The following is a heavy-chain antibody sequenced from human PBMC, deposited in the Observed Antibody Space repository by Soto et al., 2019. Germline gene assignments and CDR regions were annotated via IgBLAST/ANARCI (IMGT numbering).Heavy chain of an antibody. V-gene: IGHV1-18*01. J-gene: IGHJ4*02. CDR3: AVAASGSMND. Sequence: GASVKVSCKASGYTFTNFGVCWVRQAPGQGLEWMGCISAYNGNTHSAQNLQGRVTWTTDTSTTTAYMELRSLISDDTAVYYCAVAASGSMNDWGQGTLVTVSS. CDR2: ISAYNGNT. CDR1: GYTFTNFG. D-gene: IGHD2-15*01.